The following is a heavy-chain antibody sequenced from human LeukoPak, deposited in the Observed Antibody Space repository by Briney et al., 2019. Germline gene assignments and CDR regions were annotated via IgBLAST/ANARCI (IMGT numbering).Heavy chain of an antibody. CDR3: ARDSSGSYYSWFDP. Sequence: NASETLSLTCTVPDDSISSGSYYWSWIRQPPGKGLEWIGYIYYSGSTNYNPSLKSRVTISVDTSKNQFSLKLSSVTAADTAVYYCARDSSGSYYSWFDPWGQGTLVTVSS. CDR1: DDSISSGSYY. V-gene: IGHV4-61*01. CDR2: IYYSGST. D-gene: IGHD3-10*01. J-gene: IGHJ5*02.